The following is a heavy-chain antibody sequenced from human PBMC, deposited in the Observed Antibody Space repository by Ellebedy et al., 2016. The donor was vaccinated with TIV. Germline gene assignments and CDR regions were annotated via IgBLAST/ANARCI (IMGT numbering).Heavy chain of an antibody. V-gene: IGHV3-74*03. CDR2: ITTHDE. Sequence: GESLKISCEVSGFTFDPYWMHWVRQAPGKGLVWVSRITTHDEKYADSVKGRFTVSRDNAKNTVYLQMNSLRAEETAVYYCGRILGGSGSRSEAIDYWGQGSLVIVSS. D-gene: IGHD5-12*01. CDR3: GRILGGSGSRSEAIDY. CDR1: GFTFDPYW. J-gene: IGHJ4*02.